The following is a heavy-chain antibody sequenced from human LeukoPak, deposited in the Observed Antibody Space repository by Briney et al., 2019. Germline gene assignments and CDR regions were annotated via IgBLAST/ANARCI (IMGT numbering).Heavy chain of an antibody. Sequence: SQTLSLACTVSGGSISSGGYYWSWIRQHPGKGLEWIGSIYYSGSTNYNPSLKSRVTISVDTSKNQFSLKLTSVTAADTAVYYCARPLGQGNEYGMDVWGQGTTVTVSS. CDR2: IYYSGST. CDR3: ARPLGQGNEYGMDV. J-gene: IGHJ6*02. CDR1: GGSISSGGYY. D-gene: IGHD1-1*01. V-gene: IGHV4-31*03.